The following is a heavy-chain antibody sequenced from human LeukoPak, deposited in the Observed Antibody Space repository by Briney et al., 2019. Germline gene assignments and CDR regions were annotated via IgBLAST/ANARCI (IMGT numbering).Heavy chain of an antibody. CDR3: AAFDSATYDALDI. CDR1: GGSIISGGYL. V-gene: IGHV4-31*03. Sequence: SETLSLTCTVSGGSIISGGYLWSWIRQHPGKGLEWIGYIYYSGSTHYNSSLESRVTISVDTSKKQFSLKLGSVTAADTAVYYCAAFDSATYDALDIWGQGTLVTVSS. J-gene: IGHJ3*02. D-gene: IGHD3-22*01. CDR2: IYYSGST.